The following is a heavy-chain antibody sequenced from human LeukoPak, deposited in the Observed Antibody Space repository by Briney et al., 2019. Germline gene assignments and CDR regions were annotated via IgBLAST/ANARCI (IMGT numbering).Heavy chain of an antibody. D-gene: IGHD2-2*01. CDR2: IKQDGSEK. Sequence: GGSLRLSCAASGFTFSSYWMSWVRQAPGKGLEWVANIKQDGSEKYYVDSVKGRFTTSRDNAKNSLYLQMNSLRAEDTAVYYCAREFGYQLEDAFDIWGQGTMVTVSS. CDR1: GFTFSSYW. J-gene: IGHJ3*02. CDR3: AREFGYQLEDAFDI. V-gene: IGHV3-7*03.